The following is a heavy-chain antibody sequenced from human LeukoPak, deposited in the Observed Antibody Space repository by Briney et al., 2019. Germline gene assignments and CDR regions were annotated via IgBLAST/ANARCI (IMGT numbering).Heavy chain of an antibody. CDR3: ARERYSGYDYAYYYGMDV. CDR2: IKQDGSEK. J-gene: IGHJ6*02. CDR1: GFSLRNYW. Sequence: GGSLRLSCAASGFSLRNYWMSWVRQAPGKGLEWVANIKQDGSEKYYVDSVKGRFTISRDNAKNSLYLQMNSLRAEDTAVYYCARERYSGYDYAYYYGMDVWGQGTTVTVSS. D-gene: IGHD5-12*01. V-gene: IGHV3-7*01.